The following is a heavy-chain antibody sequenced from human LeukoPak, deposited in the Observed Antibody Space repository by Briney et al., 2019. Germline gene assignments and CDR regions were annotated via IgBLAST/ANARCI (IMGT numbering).Heavy chain of an antibody. CDR3: ARGGVSGGFYY. V-gene: IGHV3-74*01. Sequence: PGGSLRLSCAASGFTLSNSWMFWVRQPPGKGLKYVSEINNDGRRTSYADSVKGRFTISRDGAENTLFLQMNSLIAEDTGVYFCARGGVSGGFYYWGQGTLVTVSS. J-gene: IGHJ4*02. CDR2: INNDGRRT. CDR1: GFTLSNSW. D-gene: IGHD3-10*01.